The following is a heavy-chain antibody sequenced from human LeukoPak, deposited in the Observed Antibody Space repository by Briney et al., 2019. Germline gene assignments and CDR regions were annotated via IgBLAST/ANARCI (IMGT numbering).Heavy chain of an antibody. V-gene: IGHV7-4-1*02. J-gene: IGHJ6*02. CDR2: INTNTGNP. D-gene: IGHD3-9*01. Sequence: ASVKVSCKASGYTFTSYAMNWVRQAPGQGLEWMGWINTNTGNPTYAQGFTGRFVFSLDTSVSTAYLQISSLKAEDTAVYYCARLTPRYCYYYGMDVWAKGPRSPSP. CDR1: GYTFTSYA. CDR3: ARLTPRYCYYYGMDV.